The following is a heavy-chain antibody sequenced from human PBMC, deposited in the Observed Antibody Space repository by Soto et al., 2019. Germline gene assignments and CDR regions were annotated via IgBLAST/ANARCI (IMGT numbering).Heavy chain of an antibody. CDR2: IFSNDEK. Sequence: QVTLKESGPVLVKPTETLTLTCTVSGFSLSNAKMGVTWIRQPPGKALEWLAHIFSNDEKSYSTSLKSRPTISKDTSKCQVVLTMTNMDPVDTATYYCARISRDGYNNLAYWGQGTLVTVSS. D-gene: IGHD5-12*01. CDR3: ARISRDGYNNLAY. J-gene: IGHJ4*02. CDR1: GFSLSNAKMG. V-gene: IGHV2-26*01.